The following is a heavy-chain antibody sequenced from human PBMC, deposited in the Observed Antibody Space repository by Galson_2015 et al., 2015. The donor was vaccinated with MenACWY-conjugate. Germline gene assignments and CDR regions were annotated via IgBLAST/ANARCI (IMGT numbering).Heavy chain of an antibody. V-gene: IGHV6-1*01. J-gene: IGHJ4*02. CDR2: TYYRSKWYN. Sequence: CAISGDSVSSHSAAWNWIRQSLSRGLEWLGRTYYRSKWYNDYPVSVKSRITINPDTSKNQFSLHLNSVTPEDTAVYYCARAISAAGQYYFDYCGQGTLVTVSS. D-gene: IGHD6-13*01. CDR1: GDSVSSHSAA. CDR3: ARAISAAGQYYFDY.